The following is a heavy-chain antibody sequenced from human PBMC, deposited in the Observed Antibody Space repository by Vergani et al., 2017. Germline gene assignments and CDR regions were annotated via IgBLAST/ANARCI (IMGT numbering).Heavy chain of an antibody. CDR1: GFTFSSYE. D-gene: IGHD1-1*01. J-gene: IGHJ6*02. CDR2: ISSSGSTI. CDR3: ARIQLLNGMDV. V-gene: IGHV3-48*03. Sequence: EVQLVESGGGLVQPGGSLRLSCAASGFTFSSYEMNWVRQAPGKGLEWVSYISSSGSTIYYADSVNGRFTISRDNAKNSLYLQMNSLRAEDTAVYYCARIQLLNGMDVGGRGTTVTGSS.